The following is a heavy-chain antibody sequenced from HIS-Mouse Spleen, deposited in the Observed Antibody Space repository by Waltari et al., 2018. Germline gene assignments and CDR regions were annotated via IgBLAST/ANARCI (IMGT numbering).Heavy chain of an antibody. CDR1: GGSISSYY. V-gene: IGHV4-59*01. J-gene: IGHJ2*01. CDR3: ARASRDLLLPRYFDL. CDR2: YYSGST. Sequence: QVQLQESGPGLVKPSETLSLTCTVSGGSISSYYWTWIRQPQGKGLEWIGYYSGSTNYNPSRKSRVTISVDTSKNQFSLKLSFVTAADTAVYYCARASRDLLLPRYFDLWGRGTLVTVSS.